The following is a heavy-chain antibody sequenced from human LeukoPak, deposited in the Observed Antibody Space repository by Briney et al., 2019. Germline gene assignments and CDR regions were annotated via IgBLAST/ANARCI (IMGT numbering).Heavy chain of an antibody. Sequence: GGSLRLSCVASGFTFSRSWMHWVRQAPGKGLVWVSRIKNDESGTNYADSVKGRLTTSRDNAKNTLYLQMNSLRADDTAVYYCARGVTGIDYWGQGTLVTVSS. V-gene: IGHV3-74*01. D-gene: IGHD3-10*01. J-gene: IGHJ4*02. CDR3: ARGVTGIDY. CDR1: GFTFSRSW. CDR2: IKNDESGT.